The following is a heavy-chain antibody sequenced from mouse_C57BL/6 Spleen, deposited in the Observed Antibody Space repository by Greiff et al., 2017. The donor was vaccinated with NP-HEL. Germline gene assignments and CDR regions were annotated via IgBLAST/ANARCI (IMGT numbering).Heavy chain of an antibody. J-gene: IGHJ3*01. D-gene: IGHD2-4*01. CDR3: VRYYDYDGVFAY. CDR2: IRSKSNNYAT. CDR1: GFSFNTYA. Sequence: EVKLMESGGGLVQPKGSLKLSCAASGFSFNTYAMNWVRQAPGKGLEWVARIRSKSNNYATYYADSVQDRFTISRDDSESMLYLQMNNLKTEDTAMYYWVRYYDYDGVFAYWGQGTLVTVSA. V-gene: IGHV10-1*01.